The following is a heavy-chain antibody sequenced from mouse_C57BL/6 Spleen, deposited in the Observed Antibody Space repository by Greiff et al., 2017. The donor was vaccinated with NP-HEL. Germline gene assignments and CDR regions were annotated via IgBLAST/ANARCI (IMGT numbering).Heavy chain of an antibody. V-gene: IGHV14-4*01. CDR3: TTWGLGGY. D-gene: IGHD4-1*01. J-gene: IGHJ3*01. CDR1: GFNIKDDY. Sequence: EVQLQQSGAELVRPGASVKLSCTASGFNIKDDYMHWVKQRPEQGLEWIGWIDPENGDTEYASKFQGKATITADTSSNTAYLQLSSLTSEDTAVYYCTTWGLGGYWGQGTLVTVSA. CDR2: IDPENGDT.